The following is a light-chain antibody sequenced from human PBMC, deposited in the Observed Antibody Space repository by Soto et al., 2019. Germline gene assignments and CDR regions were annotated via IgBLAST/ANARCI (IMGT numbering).Light chain of an antibody. CDR3: QQYNNYPWT. V-gene: IGKV1-5*03. J-gene: IGKJ1*01. CDR2: KAS. CDR1: QNILTS. Sequence: DIQMTQSPSTLSASVGDRVTITCRASQNILTSVAWYQQKQGKAPNLLIYKASNLQGGVPSRFSGSGSETEFTLTISSLQPDDFAPYYCQQYNNYPWTVGLGTKVEIK.